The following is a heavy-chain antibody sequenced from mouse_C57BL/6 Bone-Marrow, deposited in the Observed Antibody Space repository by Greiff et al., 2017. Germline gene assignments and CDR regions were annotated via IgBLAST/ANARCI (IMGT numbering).Heavy chain of an antibody. J-gene: IGHJ2*01. D-gene: IGHD1-1*01. Sequence: VQLVESGPGLVAPSQSLSITCTVSGFSLTSYAISWVRQPPGKGLEWLGVIWTGGGTNYNSAPKSRLSISKDNSKIQVFLKMNSLQTDDTARYYCARSPLYGSSPNFDYWGQGTTLTVSS. CDR1: GFSLTSYA. CDR2: IWTGGGT. V-gene: IGHV2-9-1*01. CDR3: ARSPLYGSSPNFDY.